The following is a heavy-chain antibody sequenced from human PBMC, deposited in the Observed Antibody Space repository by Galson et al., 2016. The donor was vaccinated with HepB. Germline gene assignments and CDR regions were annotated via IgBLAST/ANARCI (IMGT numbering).Heavy chain of an antibody. J-gene: IGHJ4*02. CDR1: GFTFSAYR. CDR3: ARLEIFTGVDY. Sequence: SLRLSCAASGFTFSAYRMIWVRQAPGKGLQWISYISGSSSSIFYADSVRGRFTVSRDNDKESVYLQMNSLTDEDTAVYYCARLEIFTGVDYWGQGILVTVSS. V-gene: IGHV3-48*02. CDR2: ISGSSSSI. D-gene: IGHD3-9*01.